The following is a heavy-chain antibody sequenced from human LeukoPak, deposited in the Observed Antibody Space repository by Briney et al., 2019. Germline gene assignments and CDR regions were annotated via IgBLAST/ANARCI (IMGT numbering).Heavy chain of an antibody. CDR2: IYHSGST. Sequence: SETLSLTCSVSGYSISSGYYWGWIRPPPGQGLEWIGSIYHSGSTYYNPSLKSRVTISVDTSKNQFSLKLSSVTAADTAVYYCAALDPQLASLDYWGQGTLVTVSS. V-gene: IGHV4-38-2*01. D-gene: IGHD3-3*02. CDR3: AALDPQLASLDY. CDR1: GYSISSGYY. J-gene: IGHJ4*02.